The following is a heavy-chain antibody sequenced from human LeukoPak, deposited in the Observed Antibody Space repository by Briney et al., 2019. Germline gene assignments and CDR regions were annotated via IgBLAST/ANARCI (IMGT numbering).Heavy chain of an antibody. J-gene: IGHJ4*02. V-gene: IGHV3-9*01. CDR1: GFTFDDYA. CDR3: AKDMSDRPTYYFDY. Sequence: GGSLRLSCAASGFTFDDYAMHWVRQAPGKGLEWVSGISWNSGSIGYADSVKGRFTISRDNAKNSLYLQMNSLRAEDTALYYCAKDMSDRPTYYFDYWGQGTLVTVSS. D-gene: IGHD2-15*01. CDR2: ISWNSGSI.